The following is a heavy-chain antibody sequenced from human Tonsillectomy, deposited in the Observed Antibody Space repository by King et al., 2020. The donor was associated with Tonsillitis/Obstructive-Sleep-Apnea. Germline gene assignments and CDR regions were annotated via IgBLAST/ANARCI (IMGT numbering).Heavy chain of an antibody. CDR2: IYYSGST. V-gene: IGHV4-59*08. CDR3: ARTWGGDFYFDY. D-gene: IGHD4-17*01. J-gene: IGHJ4*02. CDR1: GCSISSYY. Sequence: QLQESGPGLVKPSETLSLTCTVSGCSISSYYWSWIRQPPGKGLEWIGYIYYSGSTNYNPSLKSRVTISVDTSKNQFSLKLSSVTAADTAVYYCARTWGGDFYFDYWGQGTLVTVSS.